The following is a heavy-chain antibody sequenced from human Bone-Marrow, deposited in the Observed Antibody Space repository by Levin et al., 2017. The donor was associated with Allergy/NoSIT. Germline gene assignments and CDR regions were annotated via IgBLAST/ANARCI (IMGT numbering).Heavy chain of an antibody. CDR1: GFTFSDFS. V-gene: IGHV3-23*01. J-gene: IGHJ6*02. CDR2: ISGRGGNT. Sequence: GGSLRLSCAASGFTFSDFSMIWVRQAAGKGREWVSGISGRGGNTYYADSVKGRFTISRDNSRNTLYLQMNSLRAEDTAVYFCATAEGTISSLPPGGVWGQGTTVTVSS. CDR3: ATAEGTISSLPPGGV. D-gene: IGHD3-16*01.